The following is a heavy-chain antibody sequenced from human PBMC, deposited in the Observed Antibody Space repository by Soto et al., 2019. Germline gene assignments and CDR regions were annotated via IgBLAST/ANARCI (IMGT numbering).Heavy chain of an antibody. Sequence: ASVKVSCKASGYTFTSYYMHWVRQAPGQGLKWMGIINPSGGSTSYAQKFQGRVTMTRDTSTSTVYMELSSLRSEDTAVYYCARAHVYYYDSSGHSLDYWGQGTLVTVSS. V-gene: IGHV1-46*01. CDR3: ARAHVYYYDSSGHSLDY. J-gene: IGHJ4*02. CDR2: INPSGGST. D-gene: IGHD3-22*01. CDR1: GYTFTSYY.